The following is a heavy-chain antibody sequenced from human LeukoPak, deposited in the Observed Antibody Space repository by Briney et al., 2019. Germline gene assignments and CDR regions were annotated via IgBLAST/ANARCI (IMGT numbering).Heavy chain of an antibody. Sequence: SETLSLTCTVSGGSVSSGSYYWSWIRQPPGRALEWIGYIYYSGSTKYNPSLKSRVTISVDMSKNPFSLKLSSVTAADTAVYYCATKGPRRGYFDYWGQGTLVAVSS. CDR3: ATKGPRRGYFDY. V-gene: IGHV4-61*01. J-gene: IGHJ4*02. CDR2: IYYSGST. CDR1: GGSVSSGSYY.